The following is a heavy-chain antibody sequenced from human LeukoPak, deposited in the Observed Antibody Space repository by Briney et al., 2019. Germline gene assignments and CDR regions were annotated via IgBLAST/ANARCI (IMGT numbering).Heavy chain of an antibody. Sequence: GFLRLSCEASGFSVTNNYMRWFRLAPGKGLEWVSVLYTGGIRYYAGFVRGRFTISRDNAKNSLYLQMNSLRAEDTAVYYCARDGQWLVGGRFDYWGQGTLVTVSS. CDR2: LYTGGIR. CDR1: GFSVTNNY. V-gene: IGHV3-66*01. J-gene: IGHJ4*02. D-gene: IGHD6-19*01. CDR3: ARDGQWLVGGRFDY.